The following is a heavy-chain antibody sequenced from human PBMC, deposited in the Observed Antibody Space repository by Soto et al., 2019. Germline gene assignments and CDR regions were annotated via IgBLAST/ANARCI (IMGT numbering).Heavy chain of an antibody. D-gene: IGHD4-4*01. V-gene: IGHV4-31*03. CDR1: GGSFSTGGPY. J-gene: IGHJ4*02. Sequence: QVQLQESGPGLVRPSQTLSLPCTVTGGSFSTGGPYWSWLRQHTVKGLEWIGSIRDGETTYYNPSLKSRVNMSMDTSKRQLSLDMRSLTVADTAIYFCARGRDYSKTAYWGQGTLVTVSS. CDR2: IRDGETT. CDR3: ARGRDYSKTAY.